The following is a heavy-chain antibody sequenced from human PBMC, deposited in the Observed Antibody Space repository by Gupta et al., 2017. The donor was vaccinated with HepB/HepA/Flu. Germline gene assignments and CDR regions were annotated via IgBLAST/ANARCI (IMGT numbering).Heavy chain of an antibody. CDR2: ISSSSSYI. J-gene: IGHJ6*03. D-gene: IGHD3-22*01. CDR3: ARGYDDYNSSGPGYYYMDV. Sequence: EVQLVESGGGLVKRGGSLRLACAASGFIFSSYSMNWVRQAPGKGLEWVSSISSSSSYIYYADSVKGRFTISRDNAKNSLYLQMNSLRAEDTAVYYCARGYDDYNSSGPGYYYMDVWGKGTTVTVSS. V-gene: IGHV3-21*01. CDR1: GFIFSSYS.